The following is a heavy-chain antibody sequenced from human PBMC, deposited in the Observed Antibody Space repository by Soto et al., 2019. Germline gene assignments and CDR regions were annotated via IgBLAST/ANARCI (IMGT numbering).Heavy chain of an antibody. CDR1: GFTFSSYG. Sequence: QVQLVESGGGVVQPGRSLRLSCAASGFTFSSYGMHWVRQAPGKGLEWVAVISYDGGDKYYADSVKGRFTISRDNPKNTXYXXMSSLRAEDTAVYYCAKDWGQYYYDSSGYRNGMDVWGQGTTVTVSS. CDR2: ISYDGGDK. V-gene: IGHV3-30*18. CDR3: AKDWGQYYYDSSGYRNGMDV. J-gene: IGHJ6*02. D-gene: IGHD3-22*01.